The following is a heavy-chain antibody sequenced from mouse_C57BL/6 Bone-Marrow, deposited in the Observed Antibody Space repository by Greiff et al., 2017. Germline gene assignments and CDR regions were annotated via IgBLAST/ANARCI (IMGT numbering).Heavy chain of an antibody. D-gene: IGHD1-1*01. V-gene: IGHV1-15*01. J-gene: IGHJ1*03. CDR1: GYTFTDYE. CDR2: IDPETGGT. CDR3: ARYPSNYYDGSSPWYFDV. Sequence: QVQLQQSGAELVRPGASVTLSCKASGYTFTDYEMHWVKQTPVHGLEWIGAIDPETGGTAYNQKFKGKAILTADKSSSTAYMELRSLTAEDSAVYYCARYPSNYYDGSSPWYFDVWGTGTTVTVSA.